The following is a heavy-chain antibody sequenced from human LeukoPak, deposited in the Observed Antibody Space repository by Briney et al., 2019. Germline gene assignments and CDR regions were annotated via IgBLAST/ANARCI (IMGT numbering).Heavy chain of an antibody. CDR3: AKDMDVHCSSTSCYVPGMDV. V-gene: IGHV3-30*18. D-gene: IGHD2-2*01. J-gene: IGHJ6*02. Sequence: PGRSLRLSCAASGFTFSNYGMHWVRQAPGKGLEWVTLISYDGGHKNYADSVKGRFTIFRDNSKNTLYLQMNSLRAEDTAVYYCAKDMDVHCSSTSCYVPGMDVWGQGTTVTVSS. CDR2: ISYDGGHK. CDR1: GFTFSNYG.